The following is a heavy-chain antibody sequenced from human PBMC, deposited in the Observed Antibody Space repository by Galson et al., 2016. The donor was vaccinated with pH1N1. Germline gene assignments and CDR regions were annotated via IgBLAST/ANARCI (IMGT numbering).Heavy chain of an antibody. Sequence: SVKVSCKASGYTFTSYHVHWVRQAPGQGLEWMGSINPNSGGTNYAQSFQGRVTTTRDTSISTASMELSMLRPDDTATYYCARAATVVGDWYFDLWGRGTLVPVSS. V-gene: IGHV1-2*02. J-gene: IGHJ2*01. D-gene: IGHD4-23*01. CDR1: GYTFTSYH. CDR3: ARAATVVGDWYFDL. CDR2: INPNSGGT.